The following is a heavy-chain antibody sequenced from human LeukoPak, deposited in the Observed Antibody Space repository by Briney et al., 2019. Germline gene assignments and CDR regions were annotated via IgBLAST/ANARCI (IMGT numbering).Heavy chain of an antibody. D-gene: IGHD3-10*01. V-gene: IGHV3-21*01. J-gene: IGHJ6*04. Sequence: GGSLRLSCAASGFTFSSYSMNWVPQAPGKGLEWVSSISSSSSYIYYADSVKGRFTISRDNAKNSLYLQMNSLRAEDTAVYYCARTYYPNFYYYGMDVWGKGATVTVSS. CDR3: ARTYYPNFYYYGMDV. CDR1: GFTFSSYS. CDR2: ISSSSSYI.